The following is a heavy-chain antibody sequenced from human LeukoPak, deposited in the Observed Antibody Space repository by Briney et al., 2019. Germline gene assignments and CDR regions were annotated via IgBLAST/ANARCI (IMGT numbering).Heavy chain of an antibody. CDR1: GFTFSSYG. CDR2: IRYDGSNK. CDR3: ARVDYDSSGYYYEFDY. V-gene: IGHV3-30*02. D-gene: IGHD3-22*01. Sequence: GGSLRLSCAASGFTFSSYGMQWVRQAPGKGLGWVAFIRYDGSNKYYADSVKGRFTISRDNSKNTLYLQMNSLRAEDTAVYYCARVDYDSSGYYYEFDYWGQGTLVTVSS. J-gene: IGHJ4*02.